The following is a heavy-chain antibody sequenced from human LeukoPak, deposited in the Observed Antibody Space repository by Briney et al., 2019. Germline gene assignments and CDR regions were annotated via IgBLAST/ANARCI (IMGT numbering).Heavy chain of an antibody. CDR1: GFTFGRHA. CDR2: IRFSGEST. CDR3: AKDVGTSGNYSPSDY. Sequence: PGGSLRLPCAASGFTFGRHAMNWVRQAPGKGLEWVSAIRFSGESTYYADSVKGRFTISRDNSKNTLYLQMDSLRAEDTAVYYCAKDVGTSGNYSPSDYWGQGTLVTVSS. J-gene: IGHJ4*02. D-gene: IGHD3-10*01. V-gene: IGHV3-23*01.